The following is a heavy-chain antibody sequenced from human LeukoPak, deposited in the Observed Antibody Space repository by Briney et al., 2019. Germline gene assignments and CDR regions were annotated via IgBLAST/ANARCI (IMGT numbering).Heavy chain of an antibody. V-gene: IGHV3-66*01. CDR3: ARGEGIAAAGTQYYFDY. D-gene: IGHD6-13*01. J-gene: IGHJ4*02. CDR1: GFTFSTYG. CDR2: IYSGGST. Sequence: GGSLRLSCVASGFTFSTYGMSWVRQAPGKGLEWVSVIYSGGSTYYADSVKGRFTISRDNSKNTLYLQMNSLRAEDTAVYYCARGEGIAAAGTQYYFDYWGQGTLVTVSS.